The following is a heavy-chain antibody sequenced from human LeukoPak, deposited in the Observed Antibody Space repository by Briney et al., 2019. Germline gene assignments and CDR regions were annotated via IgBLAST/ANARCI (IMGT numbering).Heavy chain of an antibody. D-gene: IGHD6-19*01. CDR1: GGSISSYC. J-gene: IGHJ6*02. CDR2: IYYSGST. V-gene: IGHV4-59*01. Sequence: SETLSLTCTVSGGSISSYCWSWIRQPPGKGLEWIGYIYYSGSTNYNPSLKSRVTISVDTSKNQFSLKLSSVTAADTAVYYCARDEAIAVAGYYYYGMDVWGQGTTVTVSS. CDR3: ARDEAIAVAGYYYYGMDV.